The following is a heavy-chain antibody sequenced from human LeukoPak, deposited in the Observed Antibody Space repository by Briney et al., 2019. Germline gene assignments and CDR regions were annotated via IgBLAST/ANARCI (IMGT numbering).Heavy chain of an antibody. Sequence: SETQSLTCTVSGGSISSYYWSWIRQPAGKGLEWIGRIYTSGSTNYNPSLKSRVTMSVDTSKNQFSLKLSSVTAADTAVYYCARGRLLWFGELYDYWGQGTLVTVSS. J-gene: IGHJ4*02. D-gene: IGHD3-10*01. V-gene: IGHV4-4*07. CDR3: ARGRLLWFGELYDY. CDR2: IYTSGST. CDR1: GGSISSYY.